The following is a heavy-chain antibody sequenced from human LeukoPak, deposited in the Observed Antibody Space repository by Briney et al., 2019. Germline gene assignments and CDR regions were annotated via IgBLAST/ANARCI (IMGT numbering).Heavy chain of an antibody. D-gene: IGHD3-22*01. V-gene: IGHV3-23*01. CDR1: GFTFSTYA. J-gene: IGHJ5*01. Sequence: PGGSLGLSCGASGFTFSTYAMSWVRQPPGKGLEWVASISGCGELTYYTDSVRGRFTISRDNSRSTLYLQMNFLRTDDTAVYYCVKDRPNYYGSEGHYYRQNGDSWGQGTLVTVSS. CDR3: VKDRPNYYGSEGHYYRQNGDS. CDR2: ISGCGELT.